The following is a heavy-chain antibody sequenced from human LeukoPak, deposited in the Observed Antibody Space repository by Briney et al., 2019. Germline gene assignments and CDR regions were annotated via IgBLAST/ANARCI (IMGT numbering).Heavy chain of an antibody. J-gene: IGHJ3*02. CDR3: ARDHNDAFDI. Sequence: GRSLRLSCAASGFTFSSYWMSWVRQAPGKGLEWVANIKQDGSEKYYVDSVKGRFTISRDNSKNTLYLQMNSLRAEDTAVYYCARDHNDAFDIWGQGTMVTVSS. CDR2: IKQDGSEK. CDR1: GFTFSSYW. D-gene: IGHD1-1*01. V-gene: IGHV3-7*03.